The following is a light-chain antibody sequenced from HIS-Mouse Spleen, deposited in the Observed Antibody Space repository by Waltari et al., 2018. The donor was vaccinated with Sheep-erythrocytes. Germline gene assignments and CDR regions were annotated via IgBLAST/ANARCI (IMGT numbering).Light chain of an antibody. CDR3: CSYAGSYNHV. CDR1: TSDVGGYNY. CDR2: DVS. Sequence: QSALTQPRSVSGPPGQPVTIPCPGTTSDVGGYNYVSWYQQHPGKAPNLMIYDVSKRPSGVPDRFSGSKSGNTASLTISGLQAEDEADYYCCSYAGSYNHVFATGTKVTVL. J-gene: IGLJ1*01. V-gene: IGLV2-11*01.